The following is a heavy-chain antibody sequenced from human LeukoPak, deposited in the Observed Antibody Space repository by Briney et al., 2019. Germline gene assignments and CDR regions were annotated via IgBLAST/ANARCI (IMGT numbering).Heavy chain of an antibody. CDR3: ARDAITMVRGVIDY. V-gene: IGHV3-21*01. Sequence: GVLRLSCAASGFTFSSYSMNWVRQAPGKGLEWVSSIRSSSSYIYYADSVKGRFTISRDNAKNSLYPQMNSLRAEDTAVYYCARDAITMVRGVIDYWGQGTLVTVSS. CDR2: IRSSSSYI. D-gene: IGHD3-10*01. J-gene: IGHJ4*02. CDR1: GFTFSSYS.